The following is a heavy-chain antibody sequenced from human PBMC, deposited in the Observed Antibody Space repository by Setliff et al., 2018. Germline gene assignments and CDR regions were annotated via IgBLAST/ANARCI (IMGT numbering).Heavy chain of an antibody. CDR1: GYTFTSYA. CDR2: INAGNGKT. D-gene: IGHD6-19*01. CDR3: ARAETWAVAGIFWFDP. V-gene: IGHV1-3*03. J-gene: IGHJ5*02. Sequence: AASVKVSCKASGYTFTSYAVHWVRQAPGQRLEWMGWINAGNGKTKYSQEFQGRVTITRNTSASTAYMELRSLRSEDMAVYYCARAETWAVAGIFWFDPWGQGTLVTVSS.